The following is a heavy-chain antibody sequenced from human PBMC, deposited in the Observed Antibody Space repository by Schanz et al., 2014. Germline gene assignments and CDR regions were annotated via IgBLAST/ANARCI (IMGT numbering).Heavy chain of an antibody. CDR3: ARDLSSLIQGDV. J-gene: IGHJ6*04. CDR1: GFTFSSYG. CDR2: ISSSSGTI. Sequence: VQLVESGGGVVQPGRSLRLSCAASGFTFSSYGMHWVRQAPEKGLEWVSYISSSSGTIYYADSVKGRFTISRDNAKNLLYLQMNGLRAEDTAVYFCARDLSSLIQGDVWGKGTTVTVSS. V-gene: IGHV3-48*01. D-gene: IGHD2-2*01.